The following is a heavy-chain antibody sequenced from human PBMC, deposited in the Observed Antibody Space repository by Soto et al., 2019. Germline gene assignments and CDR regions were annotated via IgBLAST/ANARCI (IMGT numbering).Heavy chain of an antibody. D-gene: IGHD3-22*01. CDR2: ITGSGCST. J-gene: IGHJ4*02. CDR3: AKGHSSGWGFFDY. V-gene: IGHV3-23*01. Sequence: EVQLLESGGGLVQPGGSLRLSCAASGFTFSNYAMSWVRQAPGKGLEWVSFITGSGCSTYYADSVKGRFTISRDNSKNTLYLQMNSLRAEDTAVYYCAKGHSSGWGFFDYWGQGTLVTVSS. CDR1: GFTFSNYA.